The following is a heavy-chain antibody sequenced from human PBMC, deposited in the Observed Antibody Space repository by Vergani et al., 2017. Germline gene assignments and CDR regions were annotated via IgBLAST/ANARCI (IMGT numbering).Heavy chain of an antibody. Sequence: VQLQESGPGLVEPSQTLSLTCTVSGGYISSGGCYWSWIRQPPGKGLEWIGYIYYSGSTYYNPSLKSRVTRSVDTSKNQFSLKLSSVTAADTAVYYCARDRRYGDPLPIWGQGTLVTVSS. D-gene: IGHD4-17*01. CDR2: IYYSGST. CDR1: GGYISSGGCY. V-gene: IGHV4-31*03. J-gene: IGHJ4*02. CDR3: ARDRRYGDPLPI.